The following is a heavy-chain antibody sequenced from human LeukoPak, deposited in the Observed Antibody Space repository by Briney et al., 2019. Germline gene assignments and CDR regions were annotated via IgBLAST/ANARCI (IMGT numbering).Heavy chain of an antibody. D-gene: IGHD3-22*01. CDR3: ARGGKYYYDPKEPFDY. V-gene: IGHV1-2*04. CDR2: INPNSGGT. Sequence: GASVKVSCKASGYTFTGYYMHWVRQAPGQGLEWMGWINPNSGGTNYAQKFQGWVTMTRDTSISTAYMELSSLRSEDTAVYYCARGGKYYYDPKEPFDYWGQGTLVTVSS. J-gene: IGHJ4*02. CDR1: GYTFTGYY.